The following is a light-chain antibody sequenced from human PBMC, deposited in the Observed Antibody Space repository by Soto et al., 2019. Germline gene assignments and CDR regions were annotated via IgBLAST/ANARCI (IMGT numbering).Light chain of an antibody. CDR1: QSVSSN. CDR3: QQYNNWPL. Sequence: EIVMTQSPATLSVSPGERATLSCRASQSVSSNLAWYQQKPGQAPRLLIYGASTRATGIPARFSGSGSGTEFTLTISSLQSEDFAVYCCQQYNNWPLFGQGTKVDIK. CDR2: GAS. J-gene: IGKJ1*01. V-gene: IGKV3-15*01.